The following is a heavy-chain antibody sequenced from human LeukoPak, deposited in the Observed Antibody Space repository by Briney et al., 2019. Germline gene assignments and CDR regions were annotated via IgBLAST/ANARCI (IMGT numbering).Heavy chain of an antibody. CDR3: ARDRYRGYSYGSDFDY. D-gene: IGHD5-18*01. J-gene: IGHJ4*02. CDR2: ISSSGSTI. CDR1: GFTFSSYS. Sequence: GGSLRLSCAASGFTFSSYSMNWVRQAPGKGLEWVSYISSSGSTIYYADSVKGRFTISRDNAKNSLYLQMNSLRAEDTAVYYCARDRYRGYSYGSDFDYWGQGTLVTVSS. V-gene: IGHV3-48*04.